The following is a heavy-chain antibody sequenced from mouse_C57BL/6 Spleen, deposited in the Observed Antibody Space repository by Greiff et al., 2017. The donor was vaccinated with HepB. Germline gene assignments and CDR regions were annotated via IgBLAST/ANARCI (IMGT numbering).Heavy chain of an antibody. CDR2: INSNGGST. J-gene: IGHJ2*01. CDR3: ARMARTIN. Sequence: DVQLVESGGGLVQPGGSLKLSCAASGFTFSSYGMSWVRQTPDKRLELVATINSNGGSTYYPDSVKGRFTISRDNAKNTLYLPMSSLKSEDTAMYYCARMARTINWGQGTTLTVSS. V-gene: IGHV5-6-3*01. CDR1: GFTFSSYG.